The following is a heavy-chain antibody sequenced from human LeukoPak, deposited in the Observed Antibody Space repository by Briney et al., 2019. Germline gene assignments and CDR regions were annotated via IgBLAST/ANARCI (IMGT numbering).Heavy chain of an antibody. V-gene: IGHV3-66*01. CDR1: GFTVSSNY. D-gene: IGHD6-13*01. CDR2: IYSGGST. J-gene: IGHJ4*02. CDR3: AREVAAAGTPTDY. Sequence: GGSLRLSCAASGFTVSSNYMSWVRQAPGKGLEWVSVIYSGGSTYYADSVKGRFTISRDNSKNTLYLQMNSLRAEDTAVYYCAREVAAAGTPTDYWGQGTLVTVSS.